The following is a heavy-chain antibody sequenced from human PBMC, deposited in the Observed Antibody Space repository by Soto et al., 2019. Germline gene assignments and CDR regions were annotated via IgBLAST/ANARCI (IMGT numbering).Heavy chain of an antibody. V-gene: IGHV3-30-3*01. CDR1: GFTFSSYA. J-gene: IGHJ6*02. D-gene: IGHD2-2*01. Sequence: QVQLVESGGGVVQPGRSLRLSCAASGFTFSSYAMHWVRQAPGKGLEWVAVISYDGSNKYYADSVKGRFTISRDNSKNTLYLQMNSLRAEDTAVYYCARSYCISTSCYYYYYGMDVWGQGTTVTVSS. CDR2: ISYDGSNK. CDR3: ARSYCISTSCYYYYYGMDV.